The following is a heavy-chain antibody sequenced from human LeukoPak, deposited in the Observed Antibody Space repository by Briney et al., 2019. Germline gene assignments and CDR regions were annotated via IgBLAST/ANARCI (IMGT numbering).Heavy chain of an antibody. J-gene: IGHJ4*02. V-gene: IGHV3-48*01. D-gene: IGHD3-10*01. Sequence: GGSLRLSCAASGFTFSSYSMNWVRQAPGKGLEWVSYISSSSSTIYYADSVKGRFTISRDNAKNSLYLQMNSLRAGDTAVYYCARGLLWFGELLSYFDYWAREPWSPSPQ. CDR1: GFTFSSYS. CDR2: ISSSSSTI. CDR3: ARGLLWFGELLSYFDY.